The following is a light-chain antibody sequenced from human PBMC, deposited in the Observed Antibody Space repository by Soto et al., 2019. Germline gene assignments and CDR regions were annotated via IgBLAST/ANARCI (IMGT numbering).Light chain of an antibody. CDR1: QSISSW. V-gene: IGKV1-5*01. Sequence: DIQMTQSPSTLSASVGDRVTITCRASQSISSWLAWYQQKPGKAPKLLIYDASSLESGVPSRFSGSGSGTEFTLTISSLQCDEVGTSYCQQYNSYSWTFGQGTKADIK. J-gene: IGKJ1*01. CDR3: QQYNSYSWT. CDR2: DAS.